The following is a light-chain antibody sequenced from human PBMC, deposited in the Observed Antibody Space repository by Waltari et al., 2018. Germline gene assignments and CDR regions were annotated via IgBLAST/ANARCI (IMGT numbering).Light chain of an antibody. CDR2: GAS. CDR1: QSLTDRD. J-gene: IGKJ1*01. Sequence: VLTQSPGTLSLSPGERATLSCRASQSLTDRDLAWYQQKPGQAPRLLIFGASSRATGIPDRFSGRGSGTDFTLTISRMEPEDSAMYYCQQYRYFPRTFGQGTRVE. V-gene: IGKV3-20*01. CDR3: QQYRYFPRT.